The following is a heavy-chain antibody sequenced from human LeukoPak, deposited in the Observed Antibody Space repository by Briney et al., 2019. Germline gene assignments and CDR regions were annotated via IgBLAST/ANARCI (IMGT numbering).Heavy chain of an antibody. J-gene: IGHJ4*02. CDR2: INHSGST. Sequence: ASETLSLTCAVYGGSFSGYYWSWIRQPPGKGLEWIGEINHSGSTNYNPSLKSRVTISVDTSKNQFSLKLSSVTAADTAVYYCARGRNYYDSRRRLYYFDYWGQETLVTVSS. V-gene: IGHV4-34*01. CDR3: ARGRNYYDSRRRLYYFDY. CDR1: GGSFSGYY. D-gene: IGHD3-22*01.